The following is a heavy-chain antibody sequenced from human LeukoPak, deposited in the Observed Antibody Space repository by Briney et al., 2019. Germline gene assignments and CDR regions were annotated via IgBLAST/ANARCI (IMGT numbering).Heavy chain of an antibody. V-gene: IGHV3-48*01. CDR1: EFTFSSYS. CDR2: ITNSGYSK. D-gene: IGHD2-21*02. Sequence: GGSLRLSCAASEFTFSSYSMNWVRQAPGKGLEWVSYITNSGYSKSYADSVKGRFTISRDNTKNSLYLQMNSLRVEDTAVYYCTSWGDTTAEYFQRWGQGTLVTVSS. CDR3: TSWGDTTAEYFQR. J-gene: IGHJ1*01.